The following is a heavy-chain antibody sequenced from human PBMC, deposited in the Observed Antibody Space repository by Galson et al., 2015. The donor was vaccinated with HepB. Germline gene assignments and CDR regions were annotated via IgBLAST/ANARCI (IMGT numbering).Heavy chain of an antibody. CDR1: GFTISSNY. V-gene: IGHV3-66*01. CDR2: IYSGGTT. J-gene: IGHJ4*02. CDR3: ARGWGYFDY. D-gene: IGHD3-16*01. Sequence: SLRLYCAASGFTISSNYMSWVRQAPGKGLERVSVIYSGGTTYYAESVKGRFAFSRDSSKNTLLLQMNSLRAEDTAVYYCARGWGYFDYWGQGTLVTVSS.